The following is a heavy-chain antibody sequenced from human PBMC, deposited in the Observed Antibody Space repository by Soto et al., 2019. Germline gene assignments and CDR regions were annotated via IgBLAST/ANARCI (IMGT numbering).Heavy chain of an antibody. CDR2: IYSGGST. CDR1: GFTVSSNY. CDR3: AREGNVTSNLDY. J-gene: IGHJ4*02. V-gene: IGHV3-66*01. Sequence: PGGSLRLSCAASGFTVSSNYMSWVRQAPGTGLEWVSVIYSGGSTYYADSVKGRFTISRDNSKNTLYLQMNSLRAEDTAVYYCAREGNVTSNLDYWGQGTLVTVSS. D-gene: IGHD2-21*02.